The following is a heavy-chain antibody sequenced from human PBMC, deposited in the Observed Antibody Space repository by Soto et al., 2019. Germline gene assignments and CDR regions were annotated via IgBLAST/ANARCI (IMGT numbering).Heavy chain of an antibody. CDR3: ARGTVPYYDTSSYETGVY. V-gene: IGHV1-69*13. Sequence: SVKVSCKASGGTFSSYASSWVRQAPGQGLEWMGGIIPIFGTANYAQKCQGRVTITADDSTSTDYMELSSPRSEDTAVYYCARGTVPYYDTSSYETGVYWGPGTRVNVSS. CDR2: IIPIFGTA. D-gene: IGHD3-22*01. J-gene: IGHJ4*02. CDR1: GGTFSSYA.